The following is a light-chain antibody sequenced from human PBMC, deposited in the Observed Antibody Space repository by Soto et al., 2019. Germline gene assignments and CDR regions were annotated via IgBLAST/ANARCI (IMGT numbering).Light chain of an antibody. Sequence: EIVLTQSPATLSEYPGERVTLSCWASQSVRGNFVAWYQQKAGLAPRLLIFDASSRATGIPDRFSGTGSETDFTLTISRLEPEDFAVYYCQQYDNSPITFGQGTRLEI. J-gene: IGKJ5*01. CDR2: DAS. CDR3: QQYDNSPIT. V-gene: IGKV3D-20*01. CDR1: QSVRGNF.